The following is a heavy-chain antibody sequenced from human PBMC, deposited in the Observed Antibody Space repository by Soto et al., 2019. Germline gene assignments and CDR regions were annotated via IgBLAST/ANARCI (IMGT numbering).Heavy chain of an antibody. CDR3: ARDFSMVIVAPGY. CDR2: ISYDGSNK. D-gene: IGHD5-12*01. J-gene: IGHJ4*02. Sequence: PGGSLRLSCGASGFTFSSYGMHWVRQTPGKGLEWVAVISYDGSNKYYADSVKGRFTISRDNSKNTLYLQMNSLRAEDTAVYYCARDFSMVIVAPGYWGQGTLVTVSS. V-gene: IGHV3-30*03. CDR1: GFTFSSYG.